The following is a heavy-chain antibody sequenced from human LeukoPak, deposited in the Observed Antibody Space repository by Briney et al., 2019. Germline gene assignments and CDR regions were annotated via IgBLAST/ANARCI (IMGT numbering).Heavy chain of an antibody. Sequence: GESLQISCKTSGYNFNSHWISWVRQMPGEGLEWLGRIDPSDSYTNYNPSFQGHIIVSANSSISTAYLQWNSLRASDSGIYYCARKMSLDNSNSRAFDYWGQGTLVTVSS. CDR1: GYNFNSHW. D-gene: IGHD4-11*01. CDR3: ARKMSLDNSNSRAFDY. CDR2: IDPSDSYT. J-gene: IGHJ4*02. V-gene: IGHV5-10-1*01.